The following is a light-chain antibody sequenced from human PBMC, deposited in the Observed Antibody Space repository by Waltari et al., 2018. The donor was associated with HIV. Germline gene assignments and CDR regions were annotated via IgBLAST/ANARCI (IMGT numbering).Light chain of an antibody. CDR3: CSYAGSNTWV. Sequence: QSALTQPASVSGSPGQSITISCNGTSSDVGSYNLVSWYQQHPGKAPKLMIYEVSKRPSWFSNRFSGPKSGNTASLTISGLQAEDEADYYCCSYAGSNTWVFGGGTKLTVL. CDR1: SSDVGSYNL. J-gene: IGLJ3*02. CDR2: EVS. V-gene: IGLV2-23*02.